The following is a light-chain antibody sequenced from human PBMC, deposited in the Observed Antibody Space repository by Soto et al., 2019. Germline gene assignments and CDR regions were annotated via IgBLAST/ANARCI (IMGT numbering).Light chain of an antibody. CDR1: SSNIGSNT. J-gene: IGLJ2*01. Sequence: QSALTQPPSASGTPGQRVTISCSGSSSNIGSNTVNWYQQLPGTAPKLLIYSNNQRPSGVPDRFSGSKSGTSASLAIRGLQSEDEADYYCAAWDDSLRGVFGGGTQLTVL. V-gene: IGLV1-44*01. CDR3: AAWDDSLRGV. CDR2: SNN.